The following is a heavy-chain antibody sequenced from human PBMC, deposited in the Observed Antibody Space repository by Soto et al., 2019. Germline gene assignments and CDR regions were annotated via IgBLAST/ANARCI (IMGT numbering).Heavy chain of an antibody. D-gene: IGHD2-2*01. J-gene: IGHJ4*02. CDR3: ARTCISTRCYAFDY. V-gene: IGHV1-3*01. CDR1: GYTFTSYA. Sequence: ASVKVSCKASGYTFTSYAMHLVRQAPGQRLEWMGWINAGNGNTKYSQKFQGRVTITRDTSASTAYMELSSLRSEDTAVYYCARTCISTRCYAFDYWGQGTLVTVSS. CDR2: INAGNGNT.